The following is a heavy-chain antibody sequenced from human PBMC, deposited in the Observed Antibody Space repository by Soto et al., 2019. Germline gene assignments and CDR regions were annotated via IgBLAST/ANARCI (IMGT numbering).Heavy chain of an antibody. Sequence: EVQLLESGGGLVQPGGSLRLSCAASGFTFSTYAMGLVRQAQGKGLEWVSAISGSGDSTYYADSVKGRFTISRDNSKNTLYLQMSTLRAEDTAVYYCAGSPGTYWYFPLWGRGTLVTVSS. CDR1: GFTFSTYA. J-gene: IGHJ2*01. CDR3: AGSPGTYWYFPL. D-gene: IGHD6-13*01. CDR2: ISGSGDST. V-gene: IGHV3-23*01.